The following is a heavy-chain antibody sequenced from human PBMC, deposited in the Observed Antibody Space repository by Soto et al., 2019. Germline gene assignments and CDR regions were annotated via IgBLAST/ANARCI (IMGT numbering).Heavy chain of an antibody. CDR3: ASLAVADVAFDM. Sequence: QVQLVQSGAEVKKPGSSVKVSCKASGGTFSSYTISWVRQAPGQGLEWMGRIIPIPGIPKYPQKLQGRVTITADESTSTAYMELSSLRSEDTAVYYCASLAVADVAFDMWGQGKMVTVSS. D-gene: IGHD6-19*01. V-gene: IGHV1-69*02. CDR2: IIPIPGIP. CDR1: GGTFSSYT. J-gene: IGHJ3*02.